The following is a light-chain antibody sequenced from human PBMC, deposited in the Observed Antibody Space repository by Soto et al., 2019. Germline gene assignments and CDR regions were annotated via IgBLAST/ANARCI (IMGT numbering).Light chain of an antibody. CDR2: GAS. Sequence: EIVMTQSPATLSVSPGERATLSCRASPCVSRNLASYQQKPGQAPRPLIYGASTRATGIPARFSGRGSGIEFTLTISSLQSEDFAVYYCQQYNYSPQMYTFGQGT. CDR1: PCVSRN. CDR3: QQYNYSPQMYT. V-gene: IGKV3-15*01. J-gene: IGKJ2*01.